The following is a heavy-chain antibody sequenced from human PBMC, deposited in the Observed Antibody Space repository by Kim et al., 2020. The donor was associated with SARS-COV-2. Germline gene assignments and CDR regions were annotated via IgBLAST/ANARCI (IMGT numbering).Heavy chain of an antibody. Sequence: GESLKISCKGSGYSFTSYWIGWVRQMPGKGLEWMGIIYPGDSDTRYSPSFQGQVTISADKYISTAYLQWSSLKASDTAMYYCARIPEVTIAAVYYYYGMDVWGQGTTVTVSS. J-gene: IGHJ6*02. CDR3: ARIPEVTIAAVYYYYGMDV. D-gene: IGHD6-13*01. CDR1: GYSFTSYW. CDR2: IYPGDSDT. V-gene: IGHV5-51*01.